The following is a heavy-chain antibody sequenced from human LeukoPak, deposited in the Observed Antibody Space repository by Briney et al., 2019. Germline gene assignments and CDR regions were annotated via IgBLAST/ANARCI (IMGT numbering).Heavy chain of an antibody. V-gene: IGHV3-7*04. CDR3: ARAGMETDPLDYYYYMDV. CDR2: IKEDGSEK. CDR1: GFTFSTHW. Sequence: PGGSLRLSCVASGFTFSTHWMHWLRQAPGRGLEWVANIKEDGSEKYYVDSVKGRFTISRDNAKNSLYLQMNSLRAEDTAVYYCARAGMETDPLDYYYYMDVWGKGTTVTVSS. J-gene: IGHJ6*03. D-gene: IGHD5-18*01.